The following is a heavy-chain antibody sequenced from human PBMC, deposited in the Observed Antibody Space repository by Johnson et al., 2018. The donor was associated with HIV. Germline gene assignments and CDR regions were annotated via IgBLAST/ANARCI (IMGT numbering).Heavy chain of an antibody. CDR3: ARDQAYSSSWEGVFDI. Sequence: VQLVESGGGVVQPGRSLRLSCAASGFTFSSYAMHWVRQAPGKGLEWVAVIGYDGSDKYYADSLKGRFTVSRDNSKNTLYLQMNSLTADDTAVYYCARDQAYSSSWEGVFDIWGQGTRVIVSS. CDR1: GFTFSSYA. V-gene: IGHV3-30*04. CDR2: IGYDGSDK. J-gene: IGHJ3*02. D-gene: IGHD6-13*01.